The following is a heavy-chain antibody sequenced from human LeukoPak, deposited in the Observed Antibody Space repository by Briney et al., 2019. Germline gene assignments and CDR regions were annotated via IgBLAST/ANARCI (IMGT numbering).Heavy chain of an antibody. CDR2: INSDGSST. Sequence: GGSLRLSCVASGFDFSSCWMSWVRQAPGKGLVWVSRINSDGSSTSYADSVKGRFTISRDNAKNTLYLQMNSLRAEDTAVYYCAREERGYYYDSSGYMYWGQGTLVTVSS. CDR3: AREERGYYYDSSGYMY. V-gene: IGHV3-74*01. CDR1: GFDFSSCW. D-gene: IGHD3-22*01. J-gene: IGHJ4*02.